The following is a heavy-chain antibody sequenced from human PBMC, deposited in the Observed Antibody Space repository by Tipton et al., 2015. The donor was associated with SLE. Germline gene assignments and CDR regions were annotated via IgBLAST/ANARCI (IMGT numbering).Heavy chain of an antibody. J-gene: IGHJ3*02. V-gene: IGHV3-30*04. CDR1: GFTFSSYA. D-gene: IGHD2-2*01. CDR3: EGQLPPPDTFDI. Sequence: SLRLSCVGSGFTFSSYAMHWVRQAPGKGLEWVAVISYDGSNKYYAGSVKGRFTISRDNSKNTLYLQMNSLRAEDTAVYYCEGQLPPPDTFDIWGQGTMVTVSS. CDR2: ISYDGSNK.